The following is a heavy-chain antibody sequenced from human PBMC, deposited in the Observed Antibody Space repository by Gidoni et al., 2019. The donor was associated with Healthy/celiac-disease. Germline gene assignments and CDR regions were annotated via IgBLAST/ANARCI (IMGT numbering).Heavy chain of an antibody. J-gene: IGHJ6*02. CDR2: IYYSGST. CDR1: GCSIRSYY. V-gene: IGHV4-59*01. Sequence: QVQLQESGPGLVKPSETLSLTCTVSGCSIRSYYWSWIRQPPGKGLEWIGYIYYSGSTNYNPSLKSRVTISVDTSKNQFSLKLSSVTAADTAVYYCAREENGMDVWGQGTTVTVSS. CDR3: AREENGMDV.